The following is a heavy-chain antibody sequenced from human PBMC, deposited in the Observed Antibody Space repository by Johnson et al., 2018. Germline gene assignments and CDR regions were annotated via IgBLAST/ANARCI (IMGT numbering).Heavy chain of an antibody. CDR3: GREQGGDYDYYYGMDV. Sequence: QVQLQESGPGLVKXSETXSLXCPVSGGSISSYYWSWIRQPPGKGLEWIGYIYYSGSTNYNPSLKSRVSISVETSKNQFSRKLSSVTAADTAVYYCGREQGGDYDYYYGMDVWGQGTTVTVSS. CDR2: IYYSGST. V-gene: IGHV4-59*01. D-gene: IGHD4-17*01. J-gene: IGHJ6*02. CDR1: GGSISSYY.